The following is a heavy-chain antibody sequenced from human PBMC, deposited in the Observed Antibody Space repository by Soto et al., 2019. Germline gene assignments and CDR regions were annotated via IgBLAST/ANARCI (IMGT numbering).Heavy chain of an antibody. J-gene: IGHJ4*02. CDR3: AKATTNGGWFNPFDS. V-gene: IGHV3-23*01. D-gene: IGHD6-19*01. CDR1: GFSFVNYA. Sequence: GGSLRLSCAASGFSFVNYAMNWVRQAPGKGLEWVSGLSGSGTSTYYADSVKGRFTISRDNSRVTLFLQMNSLTADDTAVYYCAKATTNGGWFNPFDSWGQGALVTVSS. CDR2: LSGSGTST.